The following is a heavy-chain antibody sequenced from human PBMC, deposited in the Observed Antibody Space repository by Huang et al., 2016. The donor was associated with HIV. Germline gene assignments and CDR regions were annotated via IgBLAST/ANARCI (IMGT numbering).Heavy chain of an antibody. Sequence: VESGGRLVQPGGSIRLSCVGSTFRFGAYWMSWVRQFPGKGLEWVAKIKQDESEKYYVDSVKGRFNISRDNAKKVLFLEMNNVRVEDTATYYCATKTAAMDIWGQGTTVTVS. CDR1: TFRFGAYW. CDR2: IKQDESEK. D-gene: IGHD1-7*01. J-gene: IGHJ6*02. V-gene: IGHV3-7*01. CDR3: ATKTAAMDI.